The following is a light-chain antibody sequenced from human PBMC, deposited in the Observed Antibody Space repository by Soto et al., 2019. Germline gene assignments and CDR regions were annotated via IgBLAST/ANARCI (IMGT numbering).Light chain of an antibody. CDR1: QGISRY. J-gene: IGKJ3*01. CDR2: DAA. V-gene: IGKV1-9*01. Sequence: DIQLTQSPSFLSASVGDRVTITCRASQGISRYLAWYQQKPGKAPKPLIYDAATLHSGVPSRFSGSGSGTEFTLTISSLQPEDFATYYCQQLNSYPRTFGPGTKVDSK. CDR3: QQLNSYPRT.